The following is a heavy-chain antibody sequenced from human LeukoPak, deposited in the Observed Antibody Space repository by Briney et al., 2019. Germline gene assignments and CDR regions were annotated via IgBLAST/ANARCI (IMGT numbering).Heavy chain of an antibody. D-gene: IGHD1-26*01. J-gene: IGHJ4*02. Sequence: SETLSLTRTVSGGSISPYYWTWIRQPPGKGLEWIGYISYSGSTNYNPSVKSRVTISVDTSKNQFSLKLTSVAAADTAKYFCARGLGDFDYWGQGTLVTVSS. CDR2: ISYSGST. CDR1: GGSISPYY. V-gene: IGHV4-59*01. CDR3: ARGLGDFDY.